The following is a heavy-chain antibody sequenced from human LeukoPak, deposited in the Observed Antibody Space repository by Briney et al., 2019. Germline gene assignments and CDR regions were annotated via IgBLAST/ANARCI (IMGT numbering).Heavy chain of an antibody. D-gene: IGHD6-19*01. Sequence: GASVKVSCKASGYTFTDYYMHWARQAPGQTFEWLAWINPKSGDTHYTQKFQGRVTVTTDTSITSVYMELSGLQSDDTAVYYCVRDLTGGSGDWGQGTLVTVSS. V-gene: IGHV1-2*02. J-gene: IGHJ4*02. CDR3: VRDLTGGSGD. CDR1: GYTFTDYY. CDR2: INPKSGDT.